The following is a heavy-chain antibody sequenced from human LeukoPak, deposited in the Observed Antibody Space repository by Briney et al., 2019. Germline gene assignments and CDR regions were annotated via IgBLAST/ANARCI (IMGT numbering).Heavy chain of an antibody. CDR3: ARDYIPSY. V-gene: IGHV3-48*03. CDR2: ISSSGSSI. CDR1: GFTFSSYH. Sequence: GGSLRLSCAATGFTFSSYHMNWVRPAPGKGLEWVSYISSSGSSIYYADSVKGRFTISRDNAKDSLYLQMNSLRAEDTAVYYCARDYIPSYWGQGTLVTVSS. D-gene: IGHD4-11*01. J-gene: IGHJ4*02.